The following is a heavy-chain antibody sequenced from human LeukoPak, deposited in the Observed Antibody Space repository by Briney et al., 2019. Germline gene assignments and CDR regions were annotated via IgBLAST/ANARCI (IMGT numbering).Heavy chain of an antibody. CDR1: GFTLSSYS. D-gene: IGHD3-10*01. Sequence: GGSLRLSCAASGFTLSSYSMNWVRQAPGKGLEWVSSISSSSSYIYYADSVKGRFTISRDNAKNSLYLQMNSLRAEDTAVYYCARVEGSGSNYFDYWGQGTLVTVSS. CDR2: ISSSSSYI. CDR3: ARVEGSGSNYFDY. J-gene: IGHJ4*02. V-gene: IGHV3-21*01.